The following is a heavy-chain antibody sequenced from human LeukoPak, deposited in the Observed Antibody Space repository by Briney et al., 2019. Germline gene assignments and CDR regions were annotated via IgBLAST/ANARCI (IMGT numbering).Heavy chain of an antibody. J-gene: IGHJ5*02. CDR3: ARANCRGIDTDNCRGLENWLDP. CDR1: GGSIHSYY. D-gene: IGHD1-1*01. CDR2: VYTDGNT. Sequence: PSETLSLTCSVSGGSIHSYYWHWIRRSAGNKLEWIGRVYTDGNTNYNPSLKSRVTMSVDMSKNQLSLRLRSVTAADTAVYYCARANCRGIDTDNCRGLENWLDPWGQGTLVTVSS. V-gene: IGHV4-4*07.